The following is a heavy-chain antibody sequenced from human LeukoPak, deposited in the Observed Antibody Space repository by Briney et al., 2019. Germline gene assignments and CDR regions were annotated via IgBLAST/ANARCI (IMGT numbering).Heavy chain of an antibody. J-gene: IGHJ4*02. V-gene: IGHV3-23*01. CDR3: AKEFLPPWHIIAVAGGDDY. CDR2: ISGSGGST. Sequence: GGSLRLSCAASGFTFSSYAMSWVRQAPGKGLEWVSAISGSGGSTYYADSVKGRFTISRDNSKNTLYLQMNSLRAEDTAVYYCAKEFLPPWHIIAVAGGDDYWGQGTLVTVSS. D-gene: IGHD6-19*01. CDR1: GFTFSSYA.